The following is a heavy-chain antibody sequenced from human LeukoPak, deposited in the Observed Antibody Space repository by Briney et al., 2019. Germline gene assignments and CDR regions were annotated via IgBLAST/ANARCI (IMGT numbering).Heavy chain of an antibody. CDR2: TVGGGSPNT. J-gene: IGHJ4*02. D-gene: IGHD2-15*01. Sequence: GGSLRLSCAASGFTFSSYGMGWVRQAPGKGLEWVSATVGGGSPNTYHADSVKGRFTISRDNSKNTLFLQMNSLRAEDTAIYYCTKAPIVSCSGAFCYPFDSWGQGTLVTVSS. CDR3: TKAPIVSCSGAFCYPFDS. V-gene: IGHV3-23*01. CDR1: GFTFSSYG.